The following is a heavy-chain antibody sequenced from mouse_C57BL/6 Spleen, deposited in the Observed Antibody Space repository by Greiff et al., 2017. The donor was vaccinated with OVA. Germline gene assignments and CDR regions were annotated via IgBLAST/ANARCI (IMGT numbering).Heavy chain of an antibody. CDR3: AREDGYPYIYY. D-gene: IGHD2-3*01. J-gene: IGHJ2*01. CDR2: ISYDGSN. Sequence: EVQLQESGPGLVKPSQSLSFTCSVTGYSITSGYYWNWIRQFPGNKLEWMGYISYDGSNNYNPSLKNRISITRDTSKNQFFLKLNSVTTEDTATYYCAREDGYPYIYYWGQGTTLTVSS. CDR1: GYSITSGYY. V-gene: IGHV3-6*01.